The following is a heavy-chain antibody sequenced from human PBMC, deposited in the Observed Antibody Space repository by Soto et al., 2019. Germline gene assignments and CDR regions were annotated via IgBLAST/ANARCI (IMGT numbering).Heavy chain of an antibody. CDR2: IYHSGST. CDR1: GGSISSGGYS. CDR3: ARRMTTVTTLDY. J-gene: IGHJ4*02. D-gene: IGHD4-4*01. V-gene: IGHV4-30-2*01. Sequence: QLQLQEYGSGLVKPSQTLSLTCAVSGGSISSGGYSWSWIRQPPGKGLEWIGYIYHSGSTYYNPYLKTRVTLSVDRSKNQFALKLSSVTAADTAVYYCARRMTTVTTLDYWGQGTLVTVSS.